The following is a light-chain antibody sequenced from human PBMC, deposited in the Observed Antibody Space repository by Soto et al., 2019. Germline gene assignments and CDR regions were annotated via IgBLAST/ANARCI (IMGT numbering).Light chain of an antibody. J-gene: IGKJ1*01. V-gene: IGKV3-11*01. Sequence: DIVLTQSPATLSLSPGERATLSCRASQTVVGFLAWYQQKPGQAPRLLIYDASNRAAAIPARFSGSGSGTDYTLTISSLEPEDFAIYYCQQRASWPWTFGQGTKVELK. CDR3: QQRASWPWT. CDR2: DAS. CDR1: QTVVGF.